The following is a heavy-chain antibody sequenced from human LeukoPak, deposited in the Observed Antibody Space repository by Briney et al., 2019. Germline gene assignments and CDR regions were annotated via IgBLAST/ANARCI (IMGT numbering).Heavy chain of an antibody. CDR1: GYTFTGYY. D-gene: IGHD4-17*01. Sequence: ASVKVSCKASGYTFTGYYMHWVRQAPGQGLEWMGWINPNSGGTNYAQKFQGRVTITRDTSISTAYMELSRLRSDDTAVYYCASGRDYGDERGAFDIWGQGTRVTVSS. J-gene: IGHJ3*02. V-gene: IGHV1-2*02. CDR2: INPNSGGT. CDR3: ASGRDYGDERGAFDI.